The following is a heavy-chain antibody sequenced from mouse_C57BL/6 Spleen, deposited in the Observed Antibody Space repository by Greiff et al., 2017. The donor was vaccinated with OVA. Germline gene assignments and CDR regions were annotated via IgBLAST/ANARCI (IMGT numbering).Heavy chain of an antibody. Sequence: EVMLVESGGDLVKPGGSLKLSCAASGFTFSSYGMSWVRQTPDKRLEWVATISSGGSYTYYPDSVKGRFTISRDNAKNTLYLQMSSLKSEDTAMYYCARQGSGSSIYYAMDYWGQGTSVTVSS. CDR1: GFTFSSYG. V-gene: IGHV5-6*01. D-gene: IGHD1-1*01. J-gene: IGHJ4*01. CDR2: ISSGGSYT. CDR3: ARQGSGSSIYYAMDY.